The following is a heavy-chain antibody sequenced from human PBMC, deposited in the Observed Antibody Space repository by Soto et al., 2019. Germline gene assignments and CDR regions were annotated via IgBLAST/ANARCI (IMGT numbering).Heavy chain of an antibody. J-gene: IGHJ4*02. D-gene: IGHD3-22*01. V-gene: IGHV1-58*01. Sequence: SVKVSCKASGFTFTSSAVQWVRQARGQRLEWIGWIVVGSGNTNYAQKFQERVTITRDMSTSTAYMELSSLRSEDTAVYYCAADLENYYDSPDPNYINDYWGKGTLVTVSS. CDR2: IVVGSGNT. CDR3: AADLENYYDSPDPNYINDY. CDR1: GFTFTSSA.